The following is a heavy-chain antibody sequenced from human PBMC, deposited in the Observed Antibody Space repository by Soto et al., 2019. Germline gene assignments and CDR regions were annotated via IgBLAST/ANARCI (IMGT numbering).Heavy chain of an antibody. CDR3: ARDMDSGVGGWGGDY. D-gene: IGHD2-15*01. J-gene: IGHJ4*02. CDR2: IHHGGST. CDR1: GASITSSNW. V-gene: IGHV4-4*02. Sequence: SETLSLTCAVSGASITSSNWWNWVRQPPGKGLEWIGEIHHGGSTNYNPSLKSRLSISVDKSKNQFSLKLTSVTAADTAVYYWARDMDSGVGGWGGDYWGQGMLVTVSS.